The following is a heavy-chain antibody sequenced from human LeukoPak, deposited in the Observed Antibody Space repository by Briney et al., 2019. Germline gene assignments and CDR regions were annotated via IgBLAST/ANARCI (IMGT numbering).Heavy chain of an antibody. J-gene: IGHJ3*02. Sequence: SQTLSLTCAISGDSVSSNSAAWNWIRQSPSRGLEWLGRTYYRSKWYNDYAVSVKSRITINPDTSKNQFSLQLNSVTPEDTAVISGAGNWGANGGIEVLFNIWGKGPRAT. CDR1: GDSVSSNSAA. V-gene: IGHV6-1*01. CDR3: AGNWGANGGIEVLFNI. CDR2: TYYRSKWYN. D-gene: IGHD2-21*01.